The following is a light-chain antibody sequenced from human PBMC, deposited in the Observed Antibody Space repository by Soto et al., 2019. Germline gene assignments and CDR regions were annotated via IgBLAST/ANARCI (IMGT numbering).Light chain of an antibody. J-gene: IGLJ2*01. CDR2: DND. V-gene: IGLV1-51*01. CDR3: AAWDTRLSAVL. CDR1: SSNIGSSF. Sequence: QSVLTQPPSVSAAPGQKVTILCSGDSSNIGSSFVSWYQQVPGTAPKLLIFDNDKRHSEISDRFSASKSGASAALDITGLLTGDEADYHCAAWDTRLSAVLFGGGTKLTVL.